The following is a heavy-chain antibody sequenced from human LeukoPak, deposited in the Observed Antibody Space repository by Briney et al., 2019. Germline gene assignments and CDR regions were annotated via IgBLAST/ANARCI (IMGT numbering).Heavy chain of an antibody. CDR2: ISGSGGST. V-gene: IGHV3-23*01. Sequence: GRSLRLSCAASGFTFSSYSMNWVRQAPGKGLEWVSAISGSGGSTYYADSVKGRFTISRDNSKNTLYLQMNSLRAEDTAVYYCAKDKEDSSSSGYYFDYWGQGTLVTVSS. CDR1: GFTFSSYS. CDR3: AKDKEDSSSSGYYFDY. D-gene: IGHD6-6*01. J-gene: IGHJ4*02.